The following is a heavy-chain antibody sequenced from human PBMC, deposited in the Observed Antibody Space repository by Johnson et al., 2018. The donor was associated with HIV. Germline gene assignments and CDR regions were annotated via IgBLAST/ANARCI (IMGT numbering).Heavy chain of an antibody. CDR2: IKSKTDGGTT. V-gene: IGHV3-15*01. J-gene: IGHJ3*01. Sequence: VQLVESGGGVVQPGRSLRLSCAASGFTFSNAWMTWVRQAPGKGLEWVGRIKSKTDGGTTDYGAPVKGRFTISTDDSKSIAYLQMNSLKTEDTAVYYCAKIRGTGSSFAFDVWGQGAMVTVSS. D-gene: IGHD1-1*01. CDR1: GFTFSNAW. CDR3: AKIRGTGSSFAFDV.